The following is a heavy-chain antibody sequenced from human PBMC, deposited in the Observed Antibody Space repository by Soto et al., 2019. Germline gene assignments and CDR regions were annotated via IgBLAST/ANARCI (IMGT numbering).Heavy chain of an antibody. D-gene: IGHD3-22*01. J-gene: IGHJ3*02. CDR1: GYSFTSYW. CDR3: ATSRRGYDSSGYYSWHAFDI. Sequence: GESLKISCKGSGYSFTSYWIGWVRQMPGKGLEWMGIIYPGDSDTRYSPSFQGQVTISADKSISTAYLQWSSLKASDTAMYYCATSRRGYDSSGYYSWHAFDIWGQGTMVT. V-gene: IGHV5-51*01. CDR2: IYPGDSDT.